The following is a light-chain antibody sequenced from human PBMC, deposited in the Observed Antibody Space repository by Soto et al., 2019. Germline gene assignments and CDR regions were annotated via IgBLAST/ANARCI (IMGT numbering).Light chain of an antibody. V-gene: IGLV2-8*01. CDR2: EVS. CDR3: SSHAGNNNYV. CDR1: SSDVGAYNY. J-gene: IGLJ1*01. Sequence: QSALTQPPSASGSVGQSVTISCTGTSSDVGAYNYVSWYQQHPGKAPELMIYEVSKRPSGVPDRFSGSKSGYTASLTVSGLQAEDEADYYCSSHAGNNNYVFGTGTKLTVL.